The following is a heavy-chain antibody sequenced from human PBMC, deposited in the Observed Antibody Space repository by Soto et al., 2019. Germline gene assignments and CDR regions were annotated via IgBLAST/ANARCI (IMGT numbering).Heavy chain of an antibody. V-gene: IGHV3-23*01. CDR2: ISGSGGST. CDR1: GFTFSSYA. Sequence: PGGSLRLSCAASGFTFSSYAMSWVRQAPGKGLEWVSAISGSGGSTYYADSVKGRFTISRDNSKNTLYLQMNSLRAEDTAVYYCAKERTPRYYDILTGSSTDVWGQGTTVTVSS. CDR3: AKERTPRYYDILTGSSTDV. D-gene: IGHD3-9*01. J-gene: IGHJ6*02.